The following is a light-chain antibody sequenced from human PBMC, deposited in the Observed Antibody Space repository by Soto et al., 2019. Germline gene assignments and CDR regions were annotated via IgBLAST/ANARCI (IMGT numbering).Light chain of an antibody. V-gene: IGKV3-20*01. J-gene: IGKJ1*01. CDR3: QQYYSSPWT. Sequence: EFVLTQSPGTLSLSPGERATLSCRASQTVRNNYLAWYQQKPGQAPRLLIYDASSRATGTPDRFSGSGSGTDFTLTISRLEPEDFAVYDCQQYYSSPWTFGLGTKVDIK. CDR2: DAS. CDR1: QTVRNNY.